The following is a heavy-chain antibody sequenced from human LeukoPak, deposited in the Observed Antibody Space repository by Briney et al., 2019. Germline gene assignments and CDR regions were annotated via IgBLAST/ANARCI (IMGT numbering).Heavy chain of an antibody. J-gene: IGHJ4*02. D-gene: IGHD6-13*01. CDR1: GYTFTSYA. CDR2: INTNTGNP. Sequence: ASVKVSCKASGYTFTSYAMNWVRQAPGQGLEWMGWINTNTGNPTYAQGFTGRFVFSLDTSVSTAYLQISSLKAEDTAVYYCAREKRQQQLVTETFDYWGQGTLVTVSS. CDR3: AREKRQQQLVTETFDY. V-gene: IGHV7-4-1*02.